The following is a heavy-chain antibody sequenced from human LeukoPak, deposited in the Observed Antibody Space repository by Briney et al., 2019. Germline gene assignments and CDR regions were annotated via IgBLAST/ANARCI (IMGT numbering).Heavy chain of an antibody. Sequence: PGGSLRLSCAAAGFTVSNNYMSWVRQAPGKGLVWVSRINTDGSSTSYADSVKGRFTISRDNAKNTLYLQMNSLRAEDTAVYCCARVVSGYWGQGTLVTVSS. D-gene: IGHD3-16*01. CDR3: ARVVSGY. CDR2: INTDGSST. CDR1: GFTVSNNY. V-gene: IGHV3-74*01. J-gene: IGHJ4*02.